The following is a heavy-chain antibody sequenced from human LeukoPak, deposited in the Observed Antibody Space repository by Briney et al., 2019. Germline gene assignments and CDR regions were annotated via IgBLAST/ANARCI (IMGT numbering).Heavy chain of an antibody. CDR2: IYYSGST. J-gene: IGHJ4*02. CDR1: GGSISSYY. D-gene: IGHD2-15*01. Sequence: SETLSLTCTVSGGSISSYYWSWIRQPPGKGLEWIGNIYYSGSTNYNPSLKSRVTISVDTSKNQFSLKLSSVTAADTAVYYCAREGYCSGGSCPDYWGQGTLVTVSS. CDR3: AREGYCSGGSCPDY. V-gene: IGHV4-59*01.